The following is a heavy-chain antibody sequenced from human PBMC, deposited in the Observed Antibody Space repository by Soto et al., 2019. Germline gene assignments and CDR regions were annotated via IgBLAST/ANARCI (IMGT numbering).Heavy chain of an antibody. CDR3: ARDHSCYLEY. CDR1: GGSISSGGYY. V-gene: IGHV4-31*03. D-gene: IGHD1-26*01. CDR2: IYYRGTT. J-gene: IGHJ4*02. Sequence: QVQLQESGPGLVKPSQTLSLTCTVSGGSISSGGYYWSWIRQHPGKGLEYIGYIYYRGTTYYNPSRMSRLTISVDTSKKKFSLKLSSVTAADTAGYYCARDHSCYLEYWGQGTLVTVSA.